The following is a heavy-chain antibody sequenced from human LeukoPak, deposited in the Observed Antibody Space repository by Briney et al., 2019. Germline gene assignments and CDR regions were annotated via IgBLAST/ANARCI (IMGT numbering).Heavy chain of an antibody. J-gene: IGHJ4*02. CDR2: IRYDGSIK. CDR1: GFTFNNYG. D-gene: IGHD3-10*01. V-gene: IGHV3-30*02. CDR3: AKDVNVGGDYFDY. Sequence: PGGSLRLSCAAPGFTFNNYGMDWVRRAPGKGLEWVAFIRYDGSIKYYVDSVKGRFTVSRDNSKSTLYLQMNSLRAEDTAVYYCAKDVNVGGDYFDYWGQGTLVTVSS.